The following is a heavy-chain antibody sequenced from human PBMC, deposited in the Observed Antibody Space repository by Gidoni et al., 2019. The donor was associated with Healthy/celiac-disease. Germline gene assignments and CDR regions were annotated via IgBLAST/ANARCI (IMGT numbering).Heavy chain of an antibody. CDR1: TFSSYG. V-gene: IGHV3-30*18. CDR2: ISYDGSNK. Sequence: TFSSYGMHWVRQAPGKGLEWVAVISYDGSNKYYADSVKGRFTISRDNSKNTLYLQMNSLRAEDTAVYYCAKAPDRLITMVRGVTDFQHWGQGTLVTVSS. D-gene: IGHD3-10*01. J-gene: IGHJ1*01. CDR3: AKAPDRLITMVRGVTDFQH.